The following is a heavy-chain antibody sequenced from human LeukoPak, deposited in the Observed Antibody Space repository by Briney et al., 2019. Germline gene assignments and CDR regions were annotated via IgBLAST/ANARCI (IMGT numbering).Heavy chain of an antibody. V-gene: IGHV3-23*01. CDR1: GFTFSSYA. CDR2: ISGSGGST. D-gene: IGHD5-12*01. CDR3: AKDPGSGYDFGEFDH. Sequence: PGGSLRLSCAASGFTFSSYAMSWVRQAPGKGLEWVSAISGSGGSTYYADSVKGRFTISRDNSKNTLYLQMNSLRAEDTAVHYCAKDPGSGYDFGEFDHWGQGTLVTVSS. J-gene: IGHJ4*02.